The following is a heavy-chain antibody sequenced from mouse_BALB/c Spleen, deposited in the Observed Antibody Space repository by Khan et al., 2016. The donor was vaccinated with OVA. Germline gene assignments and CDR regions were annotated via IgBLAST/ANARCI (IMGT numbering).Heavy chain of an antibody. CDR2: ITYSGST. D-gene: IGHD4-1*01. CDR3: AMGRTY. Sequence: EVELVESGPGLVKPSQSLSLTCTVTGYSITSDYAWNWIRQFPGNKLEWMGYITYSGSTSHNPSLKSRISITRDTSKNQFFLQLNSVTTEDTVTYYCAMGRTYWGQGTLVTVSA. J-gene: IGHJ3*01. CDR1: GYSITSDYA. V-gene: IGHV3-2*02.